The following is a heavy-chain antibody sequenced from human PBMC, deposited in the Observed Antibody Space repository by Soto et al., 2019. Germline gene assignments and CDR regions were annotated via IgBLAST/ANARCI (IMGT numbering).Heavy chain of an antibody. CDR2: IYHSGST. CDR3: ARASPKGSYYYYYMDV. V-gene: IGHV4-4*02. Sequence: QVQLQESGPGLVKPSGTLSLTCAVSSGSISSSNWWSWVRQPPGKGLEWIGEIYHSGSTNYNPSLKSRVTISVDKSKNQFSLKRSSVTAADTAVYYCARASPKGSYYYYYMDVWGKGTTVTVSS. J-gene: IGHJ6*03. CDR1: SGSISSSNW.